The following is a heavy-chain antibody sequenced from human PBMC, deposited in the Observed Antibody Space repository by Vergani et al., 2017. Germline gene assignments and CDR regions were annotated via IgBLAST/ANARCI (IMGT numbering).Heavy chain of an antibody. J-gene: IGHJ6*02. CDR2: TRNKANSYTT. Sequence: EVQLLESGGGLVQPGGSLRLSCAASGFTFSDHYMDWVRQAPGKGLEWVGRTRNKANSYTTEYAASVKGRFTISRDDSKNSLYLQMNSLKIEDTAVYYCARDRVDIVATTTYYYYYYGMDVWGQGTTVTVSS. CDR3: ARDRVDIVATTTYYYYYYGMDV. CDR1: GFTFSDHY. D-gene: IGHD5-12*01. V-gene: IGHV3-72*01.